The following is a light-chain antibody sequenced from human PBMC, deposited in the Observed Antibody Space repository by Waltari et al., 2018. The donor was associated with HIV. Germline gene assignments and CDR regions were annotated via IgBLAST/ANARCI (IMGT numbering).Light chain of an antibody. CDR2: DVS. J-gene: IGLJ1*01. Sequence: QSALTPPRSVSVSPGQSVTISCTGTSSDVGGYNYVSWYQQHPGKAPKLMIYDVSERPSGVPDRFSGAKSGNTASLTISGLQAEDEADYYCCSYAGTYSLYVFGTGTEVTVL. V-gene: IGLV2-11*01. CDR1: SSDVGGYNY. CDR3: CSYAGTYSLYV.